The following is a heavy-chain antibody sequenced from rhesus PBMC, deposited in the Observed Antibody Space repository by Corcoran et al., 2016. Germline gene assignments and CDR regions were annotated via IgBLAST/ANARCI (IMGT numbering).Heavy chain of an antibody. J-gene: IGHJ3*01. Sequence: QLQLQESGPGLVKPSETLSLTCAVSGGSISSNYWSWIRQPPGKGLEWIGRISGSSGGTYYNPSLKSRVTISTDTSKNQFSLKLSSVTAADTAVYYCARDCTGSGCYGAFDFWGQGLRVTVSS. CDR2: ISGSSGGT. V-gene: IGHV4-173*01. CDR1: GGSISSNY. CDR3: ARDCTGSGCYGAFDF. D-gene: IGHD2-21*01.